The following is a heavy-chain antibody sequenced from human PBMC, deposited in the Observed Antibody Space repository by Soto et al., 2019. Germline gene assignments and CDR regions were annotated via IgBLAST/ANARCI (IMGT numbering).Heavy chain of an antibody. CDR1: GFTFSSYA. D-gene: IGHD2-15*01. V-gene: IGHV3-30-3*01. J-gene: IGHJ6*02. CDR3: ARGYCSGGSCYPNYYYYGMDV. Sequence: QVQLVESGGGVVQPGRSLRLSCAASGFTFSSYAMHWVRQAPGKGLEWVAVISYDGSNKYYADSVKGRFTISRDNSKNTLYLQMNSLRAEDTAVYYCARGYCSGGSCYPNYYYYGMDVWGQGTTVTVSS. CDR2: ISYDGSNK.